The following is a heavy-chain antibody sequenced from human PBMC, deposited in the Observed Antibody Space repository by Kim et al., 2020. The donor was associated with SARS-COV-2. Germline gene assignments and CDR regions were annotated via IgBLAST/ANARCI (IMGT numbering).Heavy chain of an antibody. CDR1: GGSISSSSYY. V-gene: IGHV4-39*01. Sequence: SETLSLTCTVSGGSISSSSYYWGWIRQPPGKGLEWIGSIYYSGSTYYNPSLKSRVTISVDTSKNQFSLKLSSVTAADTAVYYCASLRRGAVAGIIGTSNNWFDPWGQEPWSPSPQ. D-gene: IGHD6-19*01. CDR3: ASLRRGAVAGIIGTSNNWFDP. J-gene: IGHJ5*02. CDR2: IYYSGST.